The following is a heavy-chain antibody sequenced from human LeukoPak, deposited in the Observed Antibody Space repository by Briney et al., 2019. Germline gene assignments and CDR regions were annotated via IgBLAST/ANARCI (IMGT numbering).Heavy chain of an antibody. V-gene: IGHV3-7*01. CDR3: VRVSIAGSTIAFDV. D-gene: IGHD1-26*01. CDR2: IKQDGSEK. Sequence: GGSLRLSCAASGFTFSSYWMSWVRQVPGKGLEWVANIKQDGSEKYYVDSVKGRFAISKDNAKNSLYLQMDSLRVEDTVMYYCVRVSIAGSTIAFDVWGQGTMVTVSS. CDR1: GFTFSSYW. J-gene: IGHJ3*01.